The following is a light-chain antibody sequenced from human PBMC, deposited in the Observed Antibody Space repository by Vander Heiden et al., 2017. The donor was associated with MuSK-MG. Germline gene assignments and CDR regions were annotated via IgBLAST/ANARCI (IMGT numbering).Light chain of an antibody. CDR1: QSISSW. Sequence: DIQMTQSPSTLSASVGDRVTITCRASQSISSWLAWYQQKPGKAPKLLIYKASSLESGVPSRFSGSGSGTEFTRTISSLQPDDFATYYCQQGWTFGQGTKVEIK. J-gene: IGKJ1*01. CDR2: KAS. V-gene: IGKV1-5*03. CDR3: QQGWT.